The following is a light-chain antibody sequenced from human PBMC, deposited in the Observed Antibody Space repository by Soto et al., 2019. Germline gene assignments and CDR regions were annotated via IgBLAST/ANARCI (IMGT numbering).Light chain of an antibody. V-gene: IGKV3-20*01. CDR1: QSVSSSY. CDR2: GAS. J-gene: IGKJ1*01. Sequence: EIVLTQSPGTLSLSPGERATLSCRASQSVSSSYLAWYQQKPGQAPRLLIYGASSRATGIPDRFSGSGSGTDFILTISRLEPEDFAVYYCQQYGSSLTWTFGQGTKVEMK. CDR3: QQYGSSLTWT.